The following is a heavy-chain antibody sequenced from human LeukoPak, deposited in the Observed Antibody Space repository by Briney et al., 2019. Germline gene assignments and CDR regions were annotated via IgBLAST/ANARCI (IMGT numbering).Heavy chain of an antibody. J-gene: IGHJ6*03. CDR3: ARLPGGVTTYYYYMDV. D-gene: IGHD4-11*01. CDR2: IYPGDSDT. V-gene: IGHV5-51*01. Sequence: GESLRISCKGSGYSFTSYWIGWVRQMPGKGLEWMGIIYPGDSDTRYSPSFQGQVAISADKSISTAYLQWSSLKASDTAMYYCARLPGGVTTYYYYMDVWGKGTTVTVSS. CDR1: GYSFTSYW.